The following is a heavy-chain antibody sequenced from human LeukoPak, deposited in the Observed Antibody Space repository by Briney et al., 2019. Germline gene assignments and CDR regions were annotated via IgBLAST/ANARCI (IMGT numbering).Heavy chain of an antibody. V-gene: IGHV1-2*02. CDR3: AREEDGGQLWFDY. J-gene: IGHJ4*02. CDR1: GYTFTVYY. CDR2: INPNSGGT. D-gene: IGHD5-18*01. Sequence: GASVKVSCKASGYTFTVYYMHWVRQAPRQGLEWMGWINPNSGGTNSAQKFQGRVTMARDTSTSTGYMELSGLRFDDTAVYYCAREEDGGQLWFDYWGQGTLVTVSS.